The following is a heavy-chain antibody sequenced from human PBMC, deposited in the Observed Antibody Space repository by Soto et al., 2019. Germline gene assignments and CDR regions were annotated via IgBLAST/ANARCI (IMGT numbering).Heavy chain of an antibody. CDR2: ISAYNGNT. D-gene: IGHD3-3*01. J-gene: IGHJ6*04. CDR3: ARDSEWSYGMDV. CDR1: GYTFTSYG. Sequence: ASVKVSSKASGYTFTSYGISWLRQAPGQGLEWMGCISAYNGNTNYAQKLQRRVTMTTDTSTSTAYMELRSVRSDDTAVYYCARDSEWSYGMDVWGEGTTVTVSS. V-gene: IGHV1-18*01.